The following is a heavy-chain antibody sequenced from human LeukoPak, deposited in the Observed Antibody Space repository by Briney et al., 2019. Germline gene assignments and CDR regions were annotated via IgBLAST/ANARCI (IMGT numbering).Heavy chain of an antibody. CDR2: ISTYNGNT. CDR3: ARVGADCSDGNCY. J-gene: IGHJ4*02. D-gene: IGHD2-15*01. CDR1: GYTFTTFG. Sequence: ASVKVSCKASGYTFTTFGITWVRQAPGQGLEWVGWISTYNGNTNYAQNLQGRVTMTTDTSTSTAYMELRSLTSDDTAVYYCARVGADCSDGNCYWGQGTLVTVSS. V-gene: IGHV1-18*01.